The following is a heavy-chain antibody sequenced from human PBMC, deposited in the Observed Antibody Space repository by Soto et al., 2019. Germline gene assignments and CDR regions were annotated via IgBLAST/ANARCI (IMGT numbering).Heavy chain of an antibody. CDR1: GFTFRSYA. V-gene: IGHV3-23*01. J-gene: IGHJ3*02. CDR3: AKDRTELYYYDSSGYFWGAFDI. CDR2: ISGSGGST. D-gene: IGHD3-22*01. Sequence: PGGSLRLSCGASGFTFRSYAMSWVRQAPGKGLEWVSAISGSGGSTYYADSVKGRFTISRDNSKNTLYLQMNSLRAEDTAVYYCAKDRTELYYYDSSGYFWGAFDIWGQGTMVTVSS.